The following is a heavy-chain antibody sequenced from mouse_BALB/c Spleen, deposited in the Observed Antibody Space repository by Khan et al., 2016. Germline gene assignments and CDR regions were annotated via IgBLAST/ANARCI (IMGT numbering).Heavy chain of an antibody. D-gene: IGHD2-1*01. V-gene: IGHV1-80*01. Sequence: QVQLQPSFSSLFLPWSSVKISCKASGYAFSSYWMNWVKQRPGQGLEWIGQIYPGDGDTKYNGKFKGKVTLTADKSSSTAYMQLSSLTSEDSAVYFCANYGNFDYWCQGTTLTVSS. CDR2: IYPGDGDT. J-gene: IGHJ2*01. CDR3: ANYGNFDY. CDR1: GYAFSSYW.